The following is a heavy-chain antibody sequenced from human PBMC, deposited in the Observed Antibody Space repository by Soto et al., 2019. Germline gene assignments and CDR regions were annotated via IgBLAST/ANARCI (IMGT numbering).Heavy chain of an antibody. CDR2: SRDKVHSHTT. D-gene: IGHD5-12*01. CDR3: ARGVVSTGYFAY. Sequence: EVQLAESGGGLVQPGGSLRLSCAASGFTFSDHYMDWVRQAPGKGLEWVGRSRDKVHSHTTEYAASVKGRFTISRGNSEKSLYLQMNSLKTEDTAVYYCARGVVSTGYFAYWGQGTLVTVSS. CDR1: GFTFSDHY. V-gene: IGHV3-72*01. J-gene: IGHJ4*02.